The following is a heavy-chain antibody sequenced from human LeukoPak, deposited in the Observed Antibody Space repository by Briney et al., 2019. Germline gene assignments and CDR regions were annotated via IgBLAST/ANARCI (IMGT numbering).Heavy chain of an antibody. V-gene: IGHV1-2*06. Sequence: ASVKVSCKASGYTFTGYYMHWVRQAPGQGLKWMGRINPNSGGTNYAQKFQGRVTMTRDTSISTAYMELSRLRSDDTAVYYCARVSTMVRGVMTFDPWGQGTPVTVSS. D-gene: IGHD3-10*01. CDR1: GYTFTGYY. J-gene: IGHJ5*02. CDR2: INPNSGGT. CDR3: ARVSTMVRGVMTFDP.